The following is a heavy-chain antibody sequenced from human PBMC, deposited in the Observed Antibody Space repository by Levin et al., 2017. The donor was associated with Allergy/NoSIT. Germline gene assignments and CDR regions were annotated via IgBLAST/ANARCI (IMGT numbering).Heavy chain of an antibody. Sequence: PGGSLRLSCAASGFTVSSNYMSWVRQAPGKGLEWVSVIYSGGSTYYADSVKGRFTISRDNSKNTLYLQMNSLRAEDTAVYYCARDLELERVFDPWGQGTLVTVSS. CDR2: IYSGGST. V-gene: IGHV3-53*01. CDR3: ARDLELERVFDP. J-gene: IGHJ5*02. D-gene: IGHD1-1*01. CDR1: GFTVSSNY.